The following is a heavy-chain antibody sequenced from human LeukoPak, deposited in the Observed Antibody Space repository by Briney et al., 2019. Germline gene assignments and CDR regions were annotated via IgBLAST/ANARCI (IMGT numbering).Heavy chain of an antibody. V-gene: IGHV4-4*02. D-gene: IGHD3-10*01. CDR2: IYHSGST. CDR3: AVLGESLDY. CDR1: GGSITNSNW. Sequence: SETLSLTCAVSGGSITNSNWWSWVHQPPGKGLEWIGEIYHSGSTNYNPSLKSRVTMSVDKSKNQFSLNLTSVTAADTAVYYCAVLGESLDYWGQGTLVTASS. J-gene: IGHJ4*02.